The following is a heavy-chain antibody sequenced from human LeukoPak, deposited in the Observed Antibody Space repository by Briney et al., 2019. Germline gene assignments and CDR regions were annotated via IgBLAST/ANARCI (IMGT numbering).Heavy chain of an antibody. CDR3: AKDSIAAAGTYFQH. Sequence: PGGSLRLSGAAPGFTFVDYAMHGVRQAPGRGLEWFSLIIGVGGSRYYADSVRGRFTNSRDNSKNSLYLQMNSLRTEDTALYYCAKDSIAAAGTYFQHWGQGTLVTVSS. D-gene: IGHD6-13*01. J-gene: IGHJ1*01. V-gene: IGHV3-43*02. CDR2: IIGVGGSR. CDR1: GFTFVDYA.